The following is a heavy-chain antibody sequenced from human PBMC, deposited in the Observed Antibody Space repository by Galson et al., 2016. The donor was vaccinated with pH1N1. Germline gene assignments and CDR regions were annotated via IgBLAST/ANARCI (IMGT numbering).Heavy chain of an antibody. CDR2: IDPSSGST. Sequence: SVKVSCKASGYTLSRYYMHWLRQAPGQGLEWMGIIDPSSGSTTYAQKFQGRVTMTHDTATNTVDMELSSLRSDDTAVYYCARRSYFDYWGQGTLVAVSS. V-gene: IGHV1-46*03. J-gene: IGHJ4*02. CDR3: ARRSYFDY. CDR1: GYTLSRYY.